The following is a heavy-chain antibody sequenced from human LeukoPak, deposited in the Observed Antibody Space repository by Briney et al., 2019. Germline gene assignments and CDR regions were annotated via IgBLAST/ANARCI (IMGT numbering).Heavy chain of an antibody. CDR3: ARDRGLYCSSTSCYVLAYNGIDV. D-gene: IGHD2-2*01. J-gene: IGHJ6*02. CDR2: ISAYNGNT. V-gene: IGHV1-18*01. CDR1: GYTFTSYG. Sequence: ASVKVSCKASGYTFTSYGISWVRQAPGQGLEWMGWISAYNGNTNYAQKLQGRVTMTTDTSTSTAYMELRSLRSDDTAVYYCARDRGLYCSSTSCYVLAYNGIDVWGQGTTVTVSS.